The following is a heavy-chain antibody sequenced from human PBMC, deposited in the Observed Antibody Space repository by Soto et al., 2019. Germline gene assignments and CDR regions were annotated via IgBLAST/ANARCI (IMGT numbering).Heavy chain of an antibody. CDR1: GFTLSNHY. D-gene: IGHD3-3*01. CDR2: IKNAARSYST. CDR3: AGFTWSGSYLP. V-gene: IGHV3-72*01. J-gene: IGHJ5*02. Sequence: EVQLVESGGALVQPGGSLRLSCVASGFTLSNHYMDWVRQAPGKGLEWIGLIKNAARSYSTEHAASVKGSFTISRDDSKNTMYLQMNSLRTEDTAVYYCAGFTWSGSYLPWGQGTLVTVSS.